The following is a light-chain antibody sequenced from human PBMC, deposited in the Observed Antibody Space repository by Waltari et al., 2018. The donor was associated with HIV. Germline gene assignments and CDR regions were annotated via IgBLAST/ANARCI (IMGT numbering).Light chain of an antibody. V-gene: IGKV1-39*01. Sequence: DIQMTQSPSSLSASVGDRVTITCRASQSISSYLNWNQQKPGKAPKLLIYAASSLQSWVPSRFSGSGSGTDFTLTISSLQPEDFATYYCQQSYSTLWTFGQGTKVEIK. CDR2: AAS. CDR3: QQSYSTLWT. CDR1: QSISSY. J-gene: IGKJ1*01.